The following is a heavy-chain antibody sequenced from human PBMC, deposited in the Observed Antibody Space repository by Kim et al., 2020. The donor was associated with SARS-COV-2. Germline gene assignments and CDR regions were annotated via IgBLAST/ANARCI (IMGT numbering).Heavy chain of an antibody. D-gene: IGHD5-18*01. J-gene: IGHJ6*02. CDR2: IIPIFGTA. Sequence: SVKVSCKASGGTFSSYAISWVRQAPGQGLEWMGGIIPIFGTANYAQKFQGRVTITADESTSTAYMELSSLRSEDTAVYYCAREPLPRGYSYGPLVYYYYGMDVWGQGTTVTVSS. CDR3: AREPLPRGYSYGPLVYYYYGMDV. V-gene: IGHV1-69*13. CDR1: GGTFSSYA.